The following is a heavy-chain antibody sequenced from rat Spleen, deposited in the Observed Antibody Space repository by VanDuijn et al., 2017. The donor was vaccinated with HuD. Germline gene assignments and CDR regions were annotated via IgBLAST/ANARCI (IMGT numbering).Heavy chain of an antibody. CDR2: IIYDGSRT. Sequence: EVRLVESGGGLVQPGRSLKLSCAASGFTFTNYDMAWVRQAPKKGLEWVATIIYDGSRTYYRDSVKGRFTISRDNAKSTLSLQMDSLRSEDTATYYCARRHYGYTDYFDYWGQGVMVTVSS. CDR3: ARRHYGYTDYFDY. J-gene: IGHJ2*01. V-gene: IGHV5-7*01. D-gene: IGHD1-9*01. CDR1: GFTFTNYD.